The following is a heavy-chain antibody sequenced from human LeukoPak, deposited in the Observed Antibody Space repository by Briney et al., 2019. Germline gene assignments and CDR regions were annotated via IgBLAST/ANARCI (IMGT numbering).Heavy chain of an antibody. V-gene: IGHV1-69*05. J-gene: IGHJ6*03. CDR2: IIPIFGTA. CDR3: ARTYTAAGMDYYYYMDV. CDR1: GGTFRSYA. Sequence: SVKVSCKASGGTFRSYAISWVRQAPGQGLEWMGGIIPIFGTANYAQKFQGRVTITTDESTSTAYMELSSLRSEDTAVYYCARTYTAAGMDYYYYMDVWGKGTTVTVSS. D-gene: IGHD6-13*01.